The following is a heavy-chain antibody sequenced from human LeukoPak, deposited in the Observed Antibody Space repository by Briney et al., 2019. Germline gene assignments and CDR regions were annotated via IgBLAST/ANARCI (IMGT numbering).Heavy chain of an antibody. V-gene: IGHV3-33*01. CDR2: IWYDGSNK. J-gene: IGHJ4*02. CDR3: ARDQVVVVAGGLNNYFDY. Sequence: PGGSLRLSCAASGFTFSSYGMHWVRQAPSKGLEWVAVIWYDGSNKYYADSVKGRFTISRDNSKNTLYLQMNSLRAEDTAVYYCARDQVVVVAGGLNNYFDYWGQGTLVTVSS. D-gene: IGHD2-15*01. CDR1: GFTFSSYG.